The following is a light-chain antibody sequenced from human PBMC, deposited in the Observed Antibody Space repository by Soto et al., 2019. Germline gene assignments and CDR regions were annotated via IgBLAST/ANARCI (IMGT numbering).Light chain of an antibody. CDR2: GVT. CDR1: SSDVGAYNY. J-gene: IGLJ1*01. CDR3: FSHRGGDSHV. Sequence: QSALTQPASVSGSPGQSITISCTGTSSDVGAYNYVSCYQQYPGKAPKLMIYGVTNRPSGVSNRFSGSKTGNTASLTISGLQAEDEADYYCFSHRGGDSHVFGTGTKVTVL. V-gene: IGLV2-14*01.